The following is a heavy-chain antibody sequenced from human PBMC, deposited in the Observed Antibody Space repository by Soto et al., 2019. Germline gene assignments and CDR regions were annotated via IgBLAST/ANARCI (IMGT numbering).Heavy chain of an antibody. J-gene: IGHJ4*02. CDR3: AREKAGTTLFDT. V-gene: IGHV4-38-2*02. CDR2: IYPSVSS. D-gene: IGHD1-1*01. Sequence: SETLSLSCNVSGFSISLGYYWSCVRQPPGKGLEWIGSIYPSVSSYHNPSLESRLTLSIDTSKNQFTLKLASVTAADTALYYCAREKAGTTLFDTWGQGLLVTVYS. CDR1: GFSISLGYY.